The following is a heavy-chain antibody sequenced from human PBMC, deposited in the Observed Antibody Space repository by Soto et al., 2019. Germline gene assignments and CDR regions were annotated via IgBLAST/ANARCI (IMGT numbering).Heavy chain of an antibody. J-gene: IGHJ5*02. CDR1: GDSVSSNSAA. CDR2: TYYRSKWYN. D-gene: IGHD2-2*01. V-gene: IGHV6-1*01. CDR3: ARDRAVVVPAAIPGWFDP. Sequence: QVQLQHSGPGLVKPSQTLSLTCAISGDSVSSNSAAWNWIRQSPSRGLEWLGRTYYRSKWYNDYALSVKSRRTINPDTSKTQFSLQLNSVTPEDTAVYYCARDRAVVVPAAIPGWFDPWGQGTLVTVSS.